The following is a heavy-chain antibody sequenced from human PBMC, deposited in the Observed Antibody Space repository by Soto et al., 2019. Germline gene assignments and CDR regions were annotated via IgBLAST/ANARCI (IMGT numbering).Heavy chain of an antibody. CDR3: ARLSGSYCMDD. CDR2: INPSGGGT. D-gene: IGHD1-26*01. Sequence: GAVKVSCKASGCTFPRYYFHWVRQAPGQGLEWMGIINPSGGGTSYAQKFQGRVTMTRDTSTSTVYMELTSLRSEDTAVYYCARLSGSYCMDDWGQGTLVTVSS. J-gene: IGHJ4*01. CDR1: GCTFPRYY. V-gene: IGHV1-46*01.